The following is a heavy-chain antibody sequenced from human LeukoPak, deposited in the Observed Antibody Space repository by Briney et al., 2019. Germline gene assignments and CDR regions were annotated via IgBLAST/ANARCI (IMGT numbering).Heavy chain of an antibody. CDR3: ARYSYGLSAFDY. V-gene: IGHV4-4*02. CDR1: GGSISSSNW. J-gene: IGHJ4*02. CDR2: IYHSGST. D-gene: IGHD5-18*01. Sequence: SETLSLTCAVSGGSISSSNWWSWVRQPPGKGLEWIGEIYHSGSTNYNPSLKSRVTISVDKSKNKFSLKLSSVTAADTAVYYCARYSYGLSAFDYWGQGTLVTVSS.